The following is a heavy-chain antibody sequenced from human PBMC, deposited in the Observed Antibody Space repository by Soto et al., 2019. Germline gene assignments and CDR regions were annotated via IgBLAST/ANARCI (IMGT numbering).Heavy chain of an antibody. CDR1: GYSFTTYW. CDR3: ARHSTSAPKDY. V-gene: IGHV5-51*01. CDR2: IYPGDSDT. J-gene: IGHJ4*01. Sequence: GESLKISCKGSGYSFTTYWIAWVGQMPGKGLEWVGIIYPGDSDTRYSPSFEGHVTISVDKSISTAFLQWNSLKASDNAIYYCARHSTSAPKDYWGQGXLVTVYS. D-gene: IGHD3-10*01.